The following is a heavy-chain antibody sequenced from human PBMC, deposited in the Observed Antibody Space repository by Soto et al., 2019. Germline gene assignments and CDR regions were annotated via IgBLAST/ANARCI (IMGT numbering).Heavy chain of an antibody. CDR3: ARWDTAMVT. J-gene: IGHJ4*02. D-gene: IGHD5-18*01. CDR2: ISYDGSNK. V-gene: IGHV3-30-3*01. Sequence: QVQLVESGGGVVQPGRSLRLSCAASGFTFSSYAMHWVRQAPGKGLEWVAVISYDGSNKYYADTVKGRFTITGDNSKNTLYLQMNSLRAEDTAVYYCARWDTAMVTWGQGTLVTVSS. CDR1: GFTFSSYA.